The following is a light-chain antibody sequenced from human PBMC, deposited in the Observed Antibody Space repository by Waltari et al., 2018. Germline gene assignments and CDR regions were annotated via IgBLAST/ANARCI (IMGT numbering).Light chain of an antibody. CDR1: QSVGRS. CDR2: DAS. V-gene: IGKV3-11*01. Sequence: VLTQSPATLSLSPGDRATLPCMASQSVGRSLSWYQQKPGQPPRLLIYDASTRATGIPARISGSGSGTDFTLTIGSLESEDFAVYFCLQRSNWPPTFGGGTTVEIK. CDR3: LQRSNWPPT. J-gene: IGKJ4*01.